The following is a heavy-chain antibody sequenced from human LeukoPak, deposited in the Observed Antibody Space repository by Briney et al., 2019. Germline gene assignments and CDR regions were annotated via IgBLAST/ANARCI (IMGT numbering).Heavy chain of an antibody. CDR3: ARDKEGSNGAFDI. Sequence: PSETLSLTCTVSGGSISSGGYYWSWIRQHPGKGLEWIGYIYYSGSTYYSPSLKSRVTISVDTSKNQFSLKLSSVTAADTAVYYCARDKEGSNGAFDIWGQGTMVTVSS. V-gene: IGHV4-31*03. CDR1: GGSISSGGYY. D-gene: IGHD2-8*01. J-gene: IGHJ3*02. CDR2: IYYSGST.